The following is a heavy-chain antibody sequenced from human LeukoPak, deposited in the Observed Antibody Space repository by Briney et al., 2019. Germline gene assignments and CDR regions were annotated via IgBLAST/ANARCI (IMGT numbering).Heavy chain of an antibody. CDR3: ARDRAAAGSYYYYGMDV. J-gene: IGHJ6*02. D-gene: IGHD6-13*01. CDR1: GGSISSGRYY. Sequence: SETLSLTCTVSGGSISSGRYYWSWIRQPPGKGLEWIGYIYYSGSTNYNPSLKSRVTISVDTSTNQFSLKLSSVTAADTAVYYCARDRAAAGSYYYYGMDVWGQGTTVTVSS. CDR2: IYYSGST. V-gene: IGHV4-61*01.